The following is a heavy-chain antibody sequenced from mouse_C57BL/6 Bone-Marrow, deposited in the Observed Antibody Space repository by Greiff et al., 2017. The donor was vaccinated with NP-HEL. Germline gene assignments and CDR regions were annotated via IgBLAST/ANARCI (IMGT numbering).Heavy chain of an antibody. CDR2: INYDGSST. CDR3: AREFDY. J-gene: IGHJ2*01. CDR1: GFTFSDYY. V-gene: IGHV5-16*01. Sequence: EVKLVESEGGLVQPGSSMKLSCTASGFTFSDYYMAWVRQVPEKGLEWVANINYDGSSTYYLDSLKSRFIITRDNAKNIQYLQMSSLKSEDTATYYCAREFDYWGQGTTLTVSS.